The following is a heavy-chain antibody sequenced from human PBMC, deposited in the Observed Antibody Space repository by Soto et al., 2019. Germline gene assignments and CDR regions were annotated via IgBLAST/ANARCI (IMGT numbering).Heavy chain of an antibody. CDR1: GFTFSSYA. J-gene: IGHJ4*02. CDR2: ISYDGRSK. CDR3: AREIERLLGY. Sequence: GGSLRLSCAASGFTFSSYAMHWVRQAPGKGLEWLAVISYDGRSKYFADSVKGRFTISRDNSKNTLYLQMNSLRTEDTAVYYCAREIERLLGYWGQGTLVTVSS. D-gene: IGHD3-3*01. V-gene: IGHV3-30*04.